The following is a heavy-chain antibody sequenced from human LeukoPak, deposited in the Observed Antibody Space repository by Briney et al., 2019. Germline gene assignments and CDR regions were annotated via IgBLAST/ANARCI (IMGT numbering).Heavy chain of an antibody. D-gene: IGHD2-15*01. CDR2: THYSGST. Sequence: PSETLSLTCNVSGGSISSYYXSWIXQPPGXGLEWIGHTHYSGSTNFNPSLKSRVTISVDTSKNQFSLKLSSVTAADTAVYYCARILLWAFDIWGQGTMVTVSS. CDR3: ARILLWAFDI. CDR1: GGSISSYY. V-gene: IGHV4-59*08. J-gene: IGHJ3*02.